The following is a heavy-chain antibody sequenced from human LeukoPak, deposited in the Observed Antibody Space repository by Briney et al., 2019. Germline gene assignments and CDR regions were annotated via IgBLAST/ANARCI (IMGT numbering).Heavy chain of an antibody. V-gene: IGHV3-30*02. D-gene: IGHD6-19*01. CDR2: IRYDGSNQ. Sequence: GGSLRLSCAASGFTFSSYGMHWVRQAPGKGLEWVAFIRYDGSNQYYADSVKGRFTISRDNSKNTIYLQMSSLGPEDTAVYYCAKDRWGAVASFDYWGQGTLVTVSS. CDR1: GFTFSSYG. J-gene: IGHJ4*02. CDR3: AKDRWGAVASFDY.